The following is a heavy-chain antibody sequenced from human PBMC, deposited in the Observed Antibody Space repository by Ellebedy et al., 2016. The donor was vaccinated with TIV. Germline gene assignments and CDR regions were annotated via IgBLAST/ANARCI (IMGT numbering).Heavy chain of an antibody. CDR2: IYYSGST. Sequence: SETLSLTCTVSGGSISSYYWSWIRQPPGKGLEWIGSIYYSGSTYYNPSLKSRVTISVDTSKNQFSLKLSSVTAADTAVYYCARDTGWTYYYYYGMDVWGQGTTVTVSS. CDR1: GGSISSYY. D-gene: IGHD3/OR15-3a*01. V-gene: IGHV4-59*12. CDR3: ARDTGWTYYYYYGMDV. J-gene: IGHJ6*02.